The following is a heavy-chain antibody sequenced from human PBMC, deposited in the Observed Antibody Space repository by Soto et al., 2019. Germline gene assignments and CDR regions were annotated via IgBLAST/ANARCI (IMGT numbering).Heavy chain of an antibody. J-gene: IGHJ6*03. CDR3: ARDYGAYYDILTGYYPIGSYYYYFMDV. CDR2: INAGNGNT. V-gene: IGHV1-3*01. D-gene: IGHD3-9*01. CDR1: GYTFTSYA. Sequence: ASVKVSCKASGYTFTSYAMHWVRQAPGQRLEWMGWINAGNGNTKYSQKFQGRVTITRDTSASTAYMELSSLRSEDTAVYYCARDYGAYYDILTGYYPIGSYYYYFMDVWGKGTKVTVSS.